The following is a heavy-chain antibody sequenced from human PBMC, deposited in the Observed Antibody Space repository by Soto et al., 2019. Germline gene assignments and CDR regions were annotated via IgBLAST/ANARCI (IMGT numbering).Heavy chain of an antibody. D-gene: IGHD5-18*01. CDR3: AHRPPKYSTAWLAFDF. CDR1: GFSLTTHEVG. V-gene: IGHV2-5*01. Sequence: QITLKESGPTLVKPTQTLTLTCTVYGFSLTTHEVGVGWIRQPPGKALEWLAFISWNDERRYSPSLKRRLTITKDTSKNQVVLTMANVDPAETGTYFCAHRPPKYSTAWLAFDFWGQGTTVAVSS. J-gene: IGHJ3*01. CDR2: ISWNDER.